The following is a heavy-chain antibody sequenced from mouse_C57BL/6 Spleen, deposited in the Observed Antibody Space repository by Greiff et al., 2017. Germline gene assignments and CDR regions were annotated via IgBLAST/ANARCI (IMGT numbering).Heavy chain of an antibody. CDR3: ARSGYYVDY. J-gene: IGHJ2*01. CDR1: GYTFTDYY. V-gene: IGHV1-26*01. Sequence: EVQLQQSGPELVKPGASVKISCKASGYTFTDYYMNWVKQSHGKSLEWIGDINPNNGGTSYNQKFKGKATLTVDKSSSTAYMELRSLTSEDSAVYYCARSGYYVDYWGQGTTLTVSS. CDR2: INPNNGGT. D-gene: IGHD1-1*02.